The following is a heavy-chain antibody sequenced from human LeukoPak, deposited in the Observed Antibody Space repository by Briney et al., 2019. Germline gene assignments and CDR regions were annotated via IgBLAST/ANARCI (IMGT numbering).Heavy chain of an antibody. CDR3: ARGRLLLWFDP. CDR1: GGSFSGYS. CDR2: INHSGST. J-gene: IGHJ5*02. V-gene: IGHV4-34*01. Sequence: SETLSLTCAVYGGSFSGYSWTWIRQPPGKGLEWIGEINHSGSTNYNPSLKSRDTISVDTSKNQFSLRLSSVTAADTAVYYCARGRLLLWFDPWGQGTLVTVSS. D-gene: IGHD1-26*01.